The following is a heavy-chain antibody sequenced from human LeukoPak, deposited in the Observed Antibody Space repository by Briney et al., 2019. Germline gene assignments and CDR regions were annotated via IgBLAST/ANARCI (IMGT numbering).Heavy chain of an antibody. CDR2: IYHSGST. Sequence: SETLSLTCAVSGYSISSGYYWGWIRQPPGKGLEWIGSIYHSGSTYYNPSLKSRVTISVDTSKKQFSLKLSSVTAADTAVYYCARSIAVAVYFDYWGQGTLVTVSS. D-gene: IGHD6-19*01. CDR3: ARSIAVAVYFDY. CDR1: GYSISSGYY. J-gene: IGHJ4*02. V-gene: IGHV4-38-2*01.